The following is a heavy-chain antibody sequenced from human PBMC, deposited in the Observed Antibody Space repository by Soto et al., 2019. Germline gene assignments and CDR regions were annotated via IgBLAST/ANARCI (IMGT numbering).Heavy chain of an antibody. J-gene: IGHJ4*02. D-gene: IGHD2-15*01. CDR3: AKEGDCYGGSCPLDY. V-gene: IGHV4-4*02. CDR1: GGSISSSNW. CDR2: IYPTGST. Sequence: QVQLQESGPGLVKPSGTLSLTCAVSGGSISSSNWWSWVRQPPGKGLEWIGEIYPTGSTKYNPSLKRRVAVSLDKSKNQFSLRLSSVTAADTAVYYCAKEGDCYGGSCPLDYWGQGILVTVSS.